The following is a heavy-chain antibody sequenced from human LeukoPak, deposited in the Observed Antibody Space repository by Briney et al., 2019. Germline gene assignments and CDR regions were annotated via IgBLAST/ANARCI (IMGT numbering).Heavy chain of an antibody. D-gene: IGHD5-24*01. CDR2: IRSKAYGGTT. Sequence: GGSLRLSCTAPGFTFGDYAMSWVRQAPGKGLEWVGFIRSKAYGGTTEYAASVKGRFTISRDDSKSIAYLQMNSLKTEDTAVYYCTRDHVEAGLGYFDYWGQGTLVTVSS. J-gene: IGHJ4*02. CDR1: GFTFGDYA. V-gene: IGHV3-49*04. CDR3: TRDHVEAGLGYFDY.